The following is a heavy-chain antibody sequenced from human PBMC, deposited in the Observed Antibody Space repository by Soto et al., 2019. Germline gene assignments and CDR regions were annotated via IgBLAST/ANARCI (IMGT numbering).Heavy chain of an antibody. CDR2: INPSGGST. CDR3: ARVLRFLEWSQRFDY. V-gene: IGHV1-46*01. J-gene: IGHJ4*02. CDR1: GYTFTSYY. Sequence: ASLKVPCESSGYTFTSYYMHWVRQAHGQGLEWMGIINPSGGSTSYAQKFQGRVTMTRDTSTSTVYMELSSLRSEDTAVYYCARVLRFLEWSQRFDYWGQGTLVNVSS. D-gene: IGHD3-3*01.